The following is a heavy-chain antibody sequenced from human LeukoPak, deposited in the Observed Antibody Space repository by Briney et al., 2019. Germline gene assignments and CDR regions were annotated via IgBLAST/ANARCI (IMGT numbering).Heavy chain of an antibody. J-gene: IGHJ4*02. D-gene: IGHD2-2*02. CDR3: ASSIVVVPAAIRR. CDR1: GGSISRGDYY. V-gene: IGHV4-30-4*08. Sequence: SETLSLTCTVSGGSISRGDYYWSWIRQPPGKGLEWIGYIYYSGSTYYNPSLKSRVTISVDTSKNQFSLKLSSVTAADTAVYYCASSIVVVPAAIRRWGQGTLVTVSS. CDR2: IYYSGST.